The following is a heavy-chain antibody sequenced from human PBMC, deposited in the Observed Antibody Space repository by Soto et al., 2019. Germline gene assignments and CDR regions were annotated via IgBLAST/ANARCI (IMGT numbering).Heavy chain of an antibody. CDR2: IRGSGGGT. Sequence: EVPLLESGGGLVQPGGSLRLSCAASGFTFSNYVMSWVRQAPGKGLEWVSGIRGSGGGTYYADSVKGRFTISRDNSKNTLYLQMNSLRAEDTAVYYCAKGVVGSYSAMDVWGQGTTVTVSS. D-gene: IGHD2-15*01. V-gene: IGHV3-23*01. CDR1: GFTFSNYV. J-gene: IGHJ6*02. CDR3: AKGVVGSYSAMDV.